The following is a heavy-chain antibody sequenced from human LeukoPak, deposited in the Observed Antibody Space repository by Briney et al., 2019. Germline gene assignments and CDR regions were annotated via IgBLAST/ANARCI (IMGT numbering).Heavy chain of an antibody. J-gene: IGHJ3*02. CDR3: ARDYGADAFDI. Sequence: GRSLRLSCAASGFTFSSYAMHWVHQAPGKGLEWVAVISYDGSNKYYADSVKGRFTISRDNSKNTLYLQMNSLRAEDTAVYYCARDYGADAFDIWGQGTMVTVSS. V-gene: IGHV3-30-3*01. D-gene: IGHD4-17*01. CDR2: ISYDGSNK. CDR1: GFTFSSYA.